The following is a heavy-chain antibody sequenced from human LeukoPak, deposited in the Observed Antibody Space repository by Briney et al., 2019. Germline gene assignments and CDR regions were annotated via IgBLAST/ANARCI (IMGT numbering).Heavy chain of an antibody. CDR2: IYYSGST. CDR1: GGSISSGGYY. V-gene: IGHV4-31*03. CDR3: ARVRERCAWFDP. D-gene: IGHD1-26*01. J-gene: IGHJ5*02. Sequence: SETLSLTCTVSGGSISSGGYYWSWIRQHPGKGLEWIGYIYYSGSTYYNPPLKSRVTISVDTSKNQFSLKLSSETAADTAVYYCARVRERCAWFDPWGQGTLVTVSS.